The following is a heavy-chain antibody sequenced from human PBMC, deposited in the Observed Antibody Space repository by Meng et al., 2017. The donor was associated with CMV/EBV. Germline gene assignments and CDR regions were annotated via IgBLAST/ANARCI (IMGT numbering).Heavy chain of an antibody. J-gene: IGHJ3*02. V-gene: IGHV1-69*05. CDR3: AGTYYYDSSGYYYSAFDI. D-gene: IGHD3-22*01. CDR2: IIPIFGTA. Sequence: SVKVSCKASGGTFSSHAISWVRQAPGQGLEWMGGIIPIFGTANYAQKFQGRVTITTDESTSTAYMELSSLRSEDTAVYYCAGTYYYDSSGYYYSAFDIWGQGTMVTVSS. CDR1: GGTFSSHA.